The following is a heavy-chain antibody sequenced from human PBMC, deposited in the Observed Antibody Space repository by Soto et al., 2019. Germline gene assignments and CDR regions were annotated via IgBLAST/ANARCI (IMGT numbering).Heavy chain of an antibody. CDR2: IYYSGST. Sequence: PSETLSLTCTVSGGSISSSSYYWGWIRQPPGKGLEWIGSIYYSGSTHYNPSLKSRVTISVDTSKNQFSLKLSSVTAADTAVYYCARLGDSSSWYGLYFDYWCQGTLVTVSS. V-gene: IGHV4-39*01. CDR1: GGSISSSSYY. CDR3: ARLGDSSSWYGLYFDY. J-gene: IGHJ4*02. D-gene: IGHD6-13*01.